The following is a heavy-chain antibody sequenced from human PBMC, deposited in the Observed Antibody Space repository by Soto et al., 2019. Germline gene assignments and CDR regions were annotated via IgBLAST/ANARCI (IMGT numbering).Heavy chain of an antibody. J-gene: IGHJ4*02. D-gene: IGHD1-26*01. Sequence: GGSLRLSCAASGFTFDDYTMHWVRQAPGKGLEWVSLISWDGGSTYYADSVKGRFTISRDNSKNSLYLQMNSLRTEDTALYYCAKDGNSGSYYLFDYWGQRTLVTVSS. CDR1: GFTFDDYT. CDR2: ISWDGGST. V-gene: IGHV3-43*01. CDR3: AKDGNSGSYYLFDY.